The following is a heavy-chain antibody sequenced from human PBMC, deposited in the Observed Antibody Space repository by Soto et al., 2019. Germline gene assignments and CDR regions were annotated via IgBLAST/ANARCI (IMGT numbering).Heavy chain of an antibody. V-gene: IGHV4-59*01. J-gene: IGHJ4*02. D-gene: IGHD7-27*01. CDR3: ARVRKEAATWGFDS. CDR1: GGSISSYY. Sequence: SETLSLTCTVSGGSISSYYWSWIRQPPGKGLEWIGYIYYSGSTSYNPSLKSRVTMSVDTSKNQFSLKLSSVTAAVTAVYYCARVRKEAATWGFDSWGQGTLVTVSS. CDR2: IYYSGST.